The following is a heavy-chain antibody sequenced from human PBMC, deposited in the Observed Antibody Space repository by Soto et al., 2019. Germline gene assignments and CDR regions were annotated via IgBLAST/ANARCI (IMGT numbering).Heavy chain of an antibody. CDR2: INAGNGNT. D-gene: IGHD2-15*01. V-gene: IGHV1-3*01. CDR3: ARSRVRGGGGDYYYHGMDV. CDR1: GYTFTSYA. Sequence: ASVKVSCKASGYTFTSYAIHWVRQAPGQRLEWMGWINAGNGNTKYSQKFQGRVTITRDTSASTAYMELSSLRSEDTAVYYCARSRVRGGGGDYYYHGMDVWGQGSTITFSS. J-gene: IGHJ6*02.